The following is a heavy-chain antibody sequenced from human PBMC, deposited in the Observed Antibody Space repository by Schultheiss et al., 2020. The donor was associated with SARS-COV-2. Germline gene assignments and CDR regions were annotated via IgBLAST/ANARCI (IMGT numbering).Heavy chain of an antibody. D-gene: IGHD6-19*01. CDR2: ISSSSSYI. J-gene: IGHJ4*02. CDR3: ARDDSSGWYGGVDY. Sequence: GESLKISCSASGFTFSSYSMNWVRQAPGKGLEWVSSISSSSSYIYYADSVKGRFTISRDNAKNSLYLQMNSLRAKDTAVYYCARDDSSGWYGGVDYWGQGTLVTVSS. V-gene: IGHV3-21*01. CDR1: GFTFSSYS.